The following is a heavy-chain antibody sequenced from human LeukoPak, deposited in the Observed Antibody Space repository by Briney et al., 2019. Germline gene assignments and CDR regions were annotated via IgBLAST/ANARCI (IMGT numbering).Heavy chain of an antibody. CDR3: ARGKRWSSYQRGFDY. J-gene: IGHJ4*02. CDR2: IYDSGST. D-gene: IGHD2-2*01. Sequence: PSETLTLTCTVSGGSIRSSYYYWGWIRQPPGKGLEWIGSIYDSGSTYYNPSLKSRVTISVDTSKNQFSLKLNSVTAADTAVYYCARGKRWSSYQRGFDYWGQGTLVTVSS. CDR1: GGSIRSSYYY. V-gene: IGHV4-39*01.